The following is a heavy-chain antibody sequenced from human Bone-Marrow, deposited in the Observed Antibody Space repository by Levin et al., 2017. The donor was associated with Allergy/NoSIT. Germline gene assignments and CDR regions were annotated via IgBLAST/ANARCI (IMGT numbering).Heavy chain of an antibody. Sequence: SSETLSLTCSVSGGSISSFYWTWMRQSPGGGREGIGYIFYVGAPSYNPPLQVRFAISIDKSKKQFSLKLSSVTAADTAMYYCALLRRDEAYWGQGSLVTVSS. J-gene: IGHJ4*02. CDR2: IFYVGAP. V-gene: IGHV4-59*01. CDR3: ALLRRDEAY. CDR1: GGSISSFY. D-gene: IGHD5-24*01.